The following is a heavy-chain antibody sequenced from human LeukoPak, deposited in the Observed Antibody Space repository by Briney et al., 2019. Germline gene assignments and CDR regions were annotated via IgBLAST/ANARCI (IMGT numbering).Heavy chain of an antibody. D-gene: IGHD3-22*01. CDR2: IKQDGSEK. CDR3: ARDRGSRYYYDTSGHYYFDY. Sequence: GGSLRLSCAASGFPFSSYWMTWVRQAPGKGLEWVANIKQDGSEKYYVDSVKGRFTISRDNAKNSLYLQMNSLRAEDTAVYYCARDRGSRYYYDTSGHYYFDYWGQGTLVTVSS. CDR1: GFPFSSYW. J-gene: IGHJ4*02. V-gene: IGHV3-7*01.